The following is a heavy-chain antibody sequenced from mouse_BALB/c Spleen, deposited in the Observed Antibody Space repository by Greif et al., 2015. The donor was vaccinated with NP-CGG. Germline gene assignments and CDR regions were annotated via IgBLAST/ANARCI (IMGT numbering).Heavy chain of an antibody. J-gene: IGHJ3*01. CDR1: GYSITSDYA. CDR3: ARDEGFAY. V-gene: IGHV3-2*02. Sequence: VQLKESGPGLVKPSQSLSLTCTVTGYSITSDYAWNWIRQFPGNKLEWMGYISYSGSTSYNPSLKSRISITRDTSKNQFCLQLNSVTTEDTATYYCARDEGFAYWGQGTLVTVSA. CDR2: ISYSGST.